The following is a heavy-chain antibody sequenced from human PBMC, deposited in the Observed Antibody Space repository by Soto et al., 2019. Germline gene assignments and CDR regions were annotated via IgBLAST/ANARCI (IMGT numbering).Heavy chain of an antibody. D-gene: IGHD6-19*01. CDR3: ARIWEESSGWTYYYYGMDV. V-gene: IGHV6-1*01. Sequence: SQTLSLTCAISGDSVSSNSAAWNWIRQSPSRGLEWLGRTYYRSKWYNDYAVSVKSRITINPDTSKNQFSLQLNSVTPEDTAVYYCARIWEESSGWTYYYYGMDVWGQGTTVTVFS. J-gene: IGHJ6*02. CDR2: TYYRSKWYN. CDR1: GDSVSSNSAA.